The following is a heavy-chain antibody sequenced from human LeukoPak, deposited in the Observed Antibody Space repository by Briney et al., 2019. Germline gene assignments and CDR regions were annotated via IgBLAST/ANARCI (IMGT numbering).Heavy chain of an antibody. Sequence: PSETLSLTCTVSCGSISGYYWSWIRQPPGKGLEWIGYIYHSGSTNYNPSLKSRVTISVDTSKHQLSLHLKSVPAAETAVYYCARGARWNDYWGQGTLVTVSS. V-gene: IGHV4-59*01. CDR2: IYHSGST. D-gene: IGHD4-23*01. J-gene: IGHJ4*02. CDR1: CGSISGYY. CDR3: ARGARWNDY.